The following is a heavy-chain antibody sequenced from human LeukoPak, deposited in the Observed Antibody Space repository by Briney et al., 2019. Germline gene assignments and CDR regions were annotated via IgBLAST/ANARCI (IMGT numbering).Heavy chain of an antibody. J-gene: IGHJ5*02. Sequence: ASVKVSCKASGYTFTGYYMHWVRQAPGQGLEWMGWISAYNGNTNYAQKLQGRVTMTTDTSTSTAYMELRSLRSDDTAVYYCARDLDYGGNSINWFDPWGQGTLVTVSS. D-gene: IGHD4-23*01. CDR1: GYTFTGYY. CDR3: ARDLDYGGNSINWFDP. CDR2: ISAYNGNT. V-gene: IGHV1-18*04.